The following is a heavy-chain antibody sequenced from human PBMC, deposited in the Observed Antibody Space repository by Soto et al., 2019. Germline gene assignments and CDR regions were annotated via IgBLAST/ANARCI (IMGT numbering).Heavy chain of an antibody. CDR3: AKVPYVVVVAAYYFDY. Sequence: EVQLLESGGGLVQPGGSLRLSCAASGFTFSSYAMSWVRQAPGKGLEWVSAISGSGGSTYYADSVKGRFTISRDNSTTALYLQMNSLRAEDTAVYYCAKVPYVVVVAAYYFDYWGQGTLVTVSS. J-gene: IGHJ4*02. CDR1: GFTFSSYA. V-gene: IGHV3-23*01. D-gene: IGHD2-15*01. CDR2: ISGSGGST.